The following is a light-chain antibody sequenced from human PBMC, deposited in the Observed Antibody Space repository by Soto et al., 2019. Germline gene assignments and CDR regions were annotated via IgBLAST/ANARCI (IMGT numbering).Light chain of an antibody. CDR3: HQSGDSPT. J-gene: IGKJ1*01. CDR1: QTVNANF. Sequence: EIVLTQSPGTLSLSPGEKATLYCRSSQTVNANFLAWYQQKPGQAPRLLIYGVSNRAPGIPDRFSGSGSGTDITHTISRLEPEDFAVYYCHQSGDSPTFGQGTKVDIK. V-gene: IGKV3-20*01. CDR2: GVS.